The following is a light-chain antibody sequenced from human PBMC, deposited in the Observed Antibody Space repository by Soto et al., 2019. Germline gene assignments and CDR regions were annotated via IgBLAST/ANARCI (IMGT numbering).Light chain of an antibody. CDR3: QQYGSSSYT. V-gene: IGKV3-20*01. CDR1: QSVSSNY. CDR2: GAS. Sequence: EIVLTQSPGTLSLSPGERATLSCRASQSVSSNYLAWYQQKPGQAPRLLIYGASSRATGIPDRFSGSGSGTDFTLTISRLEPDDFAVYYCQQYGSSSYTFGQGTKLEIK. J-gene: IGKJ2*01.